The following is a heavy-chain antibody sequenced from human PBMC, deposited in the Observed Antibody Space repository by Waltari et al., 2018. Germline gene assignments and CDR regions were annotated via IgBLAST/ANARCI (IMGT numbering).Heavy chain of an antibody. D-gene: IGHD3-3*01. V-gene: IGHV3-49*04. Sequence: EVQLVESGGGLVQPGRSLRLSCTASGFTFGDYAMSWVRQAPGKGLAWVGFIRSKAYGGTTEYAASVKGRFTISRDDSKSIAYLQMNSLKTEDTAVYYCTRDGPPYYDFWSGYYELGWFDPWGQGTLVTVSS. CDR3: TRDGPPYYDFWSGYYELGWFDP. CDR1: GFTFGDYA. CDR2: IRSKAYGGTT. J-gene: IGHJ5*02.